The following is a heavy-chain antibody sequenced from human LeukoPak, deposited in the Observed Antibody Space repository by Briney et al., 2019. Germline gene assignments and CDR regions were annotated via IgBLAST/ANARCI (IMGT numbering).Heavy chain of an antibody. CDR1: GDSVSSNSGT. Sequence: SQTLSLTCAISGDSVSSNSGTWNWIRQSPSRGLEWLGRTYYRSKWYNDYAVSVKSRITINPDTSKNQLSLQLNSVTPEDTATYYCVRGGAIRVTGMTPFDYWGQGTLVTVSS. D-gene: IGHD1-20*01. CDR2: TYYRSKWYN. V-gene: IGHV6-1*01. J-gene: IGHJ4*02. CDR3: VRGGAIRVTGMTPFDY.